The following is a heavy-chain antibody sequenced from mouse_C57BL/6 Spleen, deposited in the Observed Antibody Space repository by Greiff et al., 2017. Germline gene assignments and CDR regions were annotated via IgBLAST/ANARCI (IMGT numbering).Heavy chain of an antibody. CDR1: GYTFTEYT. V-gene: IGHV1-62-2*01. CDR2: FYPGSGSI. J-gene: IGHJ1*03. D-gene: IGHD2-3*01. CDR3: ARHEEGYDGYYGWYFDV. Sequence: QVQLKQSGAELVKPGASVKLSCKASGYTFTEYTIHWVKQRPGQGLEWIGWFYPGSGSIKYNEKFKDKATLTADKSSSTVYMELSRLTSEDSAVYFCARHEEGYDGYYGWYFDVWGTGTTVTVSS.